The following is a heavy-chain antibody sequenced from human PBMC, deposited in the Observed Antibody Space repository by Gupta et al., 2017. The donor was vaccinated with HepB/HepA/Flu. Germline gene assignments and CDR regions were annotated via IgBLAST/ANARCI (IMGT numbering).Heavy chain of an antibody. CDR2: MNPNSGNT. CDR1: GYTFTSYD. V-gene: IGHV1-8*03. J-gene: IGHJ6*03. Sequence: QVQLVQSGAEVKKPGASVKVSCKASGYTFTSYDINWVRQATGQGLEWMGWMNPNSGNTGYAQKFQGRVTITRNTSISTADMELSSLRSEDTAVYYCARGTRLGLYYYYYMDVWGKGTTVTVSS. D-gene: IGHD3-16*01. CDR3: ARGTRLGLYYYYYMDV.